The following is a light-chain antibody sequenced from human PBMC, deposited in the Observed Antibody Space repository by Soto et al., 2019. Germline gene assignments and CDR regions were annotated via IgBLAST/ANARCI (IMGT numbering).Light chain of an antibody. J-gene: IGKJ5*01. CDR1: QSVGNNY. Sequence: DIVLTQSPGTLSLSPGKRATLSCWASQSVGNNYLAWYQQKPGQAPRLLIYHASSRATGIPDRFSGSGSETDFTLTISRLEPEDFAVYYCQQYGWSPPITFGQGTRLE. CDR2: HAS. V-gene: IGKV3-20*01. CDR3: QQYGWSPPIT.